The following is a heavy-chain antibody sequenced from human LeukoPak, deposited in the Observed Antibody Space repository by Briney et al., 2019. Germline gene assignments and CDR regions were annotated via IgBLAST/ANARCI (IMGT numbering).Heavy chain of an antibody. CDR3: ARGVARSFDY. CDR1: GFTSSSYA. D-gene: IGHD3-10*01. J-gene: IGHJ4*02. V-gene: IGHV3-30*04. CDR2: ISYDGSHK. Sequence: PGGSLRLSCVASGFTSSSYAMHWVRQAPGKGLEWVAAISYDGSHKYYADSVKGRFTISRDNSKHTLFLQMSDLGVEDTAVFYCARGVARSFDYWGQGTLVTVSS.